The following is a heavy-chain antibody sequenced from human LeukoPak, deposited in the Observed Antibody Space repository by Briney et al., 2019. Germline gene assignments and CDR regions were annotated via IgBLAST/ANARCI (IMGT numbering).Heavy chain of an antibody. CDR2: IYNGGST. Sequence: GGSLRLSCAASGFTVSSNYMSWVRQAPGKGLEWVSVIYNGGSTYYADSVKGRFTISRDNSKNTLYLQMNSLRAEDTAVYYCARDVRKRAFDIWGQGTMVTVSS. J-gene: IGHJ3*02. V-gene: IGHV3-66*01. CDR3: ARDVRKRAFDI. CDR1: GFTVSSNY.